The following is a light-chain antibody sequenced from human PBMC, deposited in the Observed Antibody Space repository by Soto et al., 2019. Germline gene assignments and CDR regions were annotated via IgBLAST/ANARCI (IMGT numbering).Light chain of an antibody. CDR1: SSDVGGYNY. CDR2: DVS. Sequence: QSALTQPASVSGSPGQSITISCTGTSSDVGGYNYVPWYQQHPGKAPKLMIYDVSNRPSGVSNRFSGSTSGNTASLTISGLQAEDEADYYCSSYTSSSTYVVLGGGPKLTVL. J-gene: IGLJ2*01. V-gene: IGLV2-14*01. CDR3: SSYTSSSTYVV.